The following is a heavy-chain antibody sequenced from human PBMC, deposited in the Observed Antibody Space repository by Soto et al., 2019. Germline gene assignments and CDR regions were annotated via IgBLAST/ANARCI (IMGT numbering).Heavy chain of an antibody. V-gene: IGHV1-69*01. D-gene: IGHD2-2*01. J-gene: IGHJ1*01. CDR3: ARAPTRYCSSSSCYLTARVIYFQH. CDR1: GGTFSSYA. CDR2: IIPIFGTA. Sequence: QVQLVQSGAEVKKPGSSVKVSCKASGGTFSSYAISWVRQAPGQGLEWMGGIIPIFGTANYAQKFQGRVTITADESTSTDYMELSSLRSEDTAVYYCARAPTRYCSSSSCYLTARVIYFQHGVQGTLVTVS.